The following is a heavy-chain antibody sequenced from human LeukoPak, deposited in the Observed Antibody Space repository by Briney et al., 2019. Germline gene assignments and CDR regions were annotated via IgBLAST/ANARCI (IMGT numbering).Heavy chain of an antibody. D-gene: IGHD3-10*01. CDR3: ARARYGSGSYHYMDV. V-gene: IGHV4-4*07. Sequence: PSETLPLTCTVSGGSISSFYWSWIRQPAGKALEWIGRIFTSGSTNYNPSLKSRVTMSIDTSKNQFSLKLSSVTAADTAVYYCARARYGSGSYHYMDVWGKGTTVTISS. CDR1: GGSISSFY. J-gene: IGHJ6*03. CDR2: IFTSGST.